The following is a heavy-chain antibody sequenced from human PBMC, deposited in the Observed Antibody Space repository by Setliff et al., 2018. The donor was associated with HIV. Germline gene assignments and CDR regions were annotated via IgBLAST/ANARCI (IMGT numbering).Heavy chain of an antibody. J-gene: IGHJ4*02. CDR1: GFTFSSYS. CDR2: ISADRKLI. CDR3: ARDLRWAFDY. Sequence: ESLKISCTASGFTFSSYSMNWVRQAPGRGLEWISYISADRKLIDYADSVKGRFTISRDNAKNSLYLQMNSLRAEDTAVYYCARDLRWAFDYWGQGTLVTVSS. V-gene: IGHV3-48*01. D-gene: IGHD4-17*01.